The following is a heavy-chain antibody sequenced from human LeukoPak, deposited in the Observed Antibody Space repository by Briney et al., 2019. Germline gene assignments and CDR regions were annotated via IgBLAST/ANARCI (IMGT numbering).Heavy chain of an antibody. V-gene: IGHV3-74*01. CDR1: GFTFSSYW. CDR3: ARPYSSGWYNWFDP. CDR2: INSDGSST. D-gene: IGHD6-19*01. J-gene: IGHJ5*02. Sequence: QPGGSLRLSCAASGFTFSSYWMHWVRHAPGKGLVWVSRINSDGSSTSYADSVKGRFTISRDNAKNTLYLQMNSLRAEDTAVYYCARPYSSGWYNWFDPWGQGTLVTVSS.